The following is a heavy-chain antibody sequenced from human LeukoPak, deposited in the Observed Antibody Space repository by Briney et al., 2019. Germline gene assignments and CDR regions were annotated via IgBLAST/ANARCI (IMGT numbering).Heavy chain of an antibody. J-gene: IGHJ4*02. CDR3: ARDAWRPPYYDDYGGLLN. D-gene: IGHD3-22*01. Sequence: GGSLRLSCAASGFTFSSYEMNRVRQAPGKGLEWVSYISSSGSTIYYADSVKGRFTISRDNAKNSLYLQMNSLRAEDTAVYYCARDAWRPPYYDDYGGLLNWGQGTLVTVSS. CDR2: ISSSGSTI. V-gene: IGHV3-48*03. CDR1: GFTFSSYE.